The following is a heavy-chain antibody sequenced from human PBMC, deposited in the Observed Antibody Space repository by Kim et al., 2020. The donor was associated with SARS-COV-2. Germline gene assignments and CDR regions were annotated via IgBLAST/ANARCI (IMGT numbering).Heavy chain of an antibody. CDR1: GGSISSSSYY. Sequence: SQTLSLTCTVSGGSISSSSYYWGWIRQPPGKGLEWIGSIYYSGSTYYNPSLKSRVTISVDTSKNQFSLKLSSVTAADTAVYYCAREDCSSTSCYPPRDYYYCDGMDVWGQGTTVTVSS. V-gene: IGHV4-39*02. CDR3: AREDCSSTSCYPPRDYYYCDGMDV. J-gene: IGHJ6*02. CDR2: IYYSGST. D-gene: IGHD2-2*01.